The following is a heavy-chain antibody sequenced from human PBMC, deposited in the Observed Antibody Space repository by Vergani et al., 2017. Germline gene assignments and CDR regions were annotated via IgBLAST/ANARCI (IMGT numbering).Heavy chain of an antibody. Sequence: QVQLQQWGAGLLKPSETLSLTCAVYGGSLSGNYWSWIRQSPGKGLEWIGEINHSGSTNYNPSLKSRVSISVDTSKNQVSLKMTSVTAADTAVYFCARVGSSAHYAYCSSTSCYRRGLYYYFMDVWGEGTPVTVSS. J-gene: IGHJ6*03. CDR1: GGSLSGNY. D-gene: IGHD2-2*02. V-gene: IGHV4-34*01. CDR2: INHSGST. CDR3: ARVGSSAHYAYCSSTSCYRRGLYYYFMDV.